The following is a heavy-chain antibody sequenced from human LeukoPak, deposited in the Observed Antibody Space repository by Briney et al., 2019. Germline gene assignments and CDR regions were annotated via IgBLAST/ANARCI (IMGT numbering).Heavy chain of an antibody. Sequence: GGSLRLSCAASGFTVSSNYMSWVRQAPGKGLEWVSIIYSGGSPFYADSVKGRFTISRDNSKNTLYLQMNSLRAEDTAVYYCARGGSYLSAFDIWGQGTMVTVSS. V-gene: IGHV3-53*01. J-gene: IGHJ3*02. CDR1: GFTVSSNY. CDR3: ARGGSYLSAFDI. CDR2: IYSGGSP. D-gene: IGHD1-26*01.